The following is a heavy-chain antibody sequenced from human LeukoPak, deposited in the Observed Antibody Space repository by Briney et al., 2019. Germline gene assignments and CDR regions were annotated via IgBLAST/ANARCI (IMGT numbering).Heavy chain of an antibody. D-gene: IGHD5-24*01. CDR1: GGSISSYY. CDR3: ARGLLDGYTHPAAFDI. CDR2: IYYSGST. V-gene: IGHV4-59*01. J-gene: IGHJ3*02. Sequence: SETLSLTCTVSGGSISSYYWSWIRQPPGKGLEWIGYIYYSGSTNYNPSLKSRVTISVDTSKNQFSPKMSSVTAADTAVYYCARGLLDGYTHPAAFDIWGQGTMVTVSS.